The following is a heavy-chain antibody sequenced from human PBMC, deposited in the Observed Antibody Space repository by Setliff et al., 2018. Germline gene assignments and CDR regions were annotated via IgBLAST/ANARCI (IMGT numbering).Heavy chain of an antibody. D-gene: IGHD5-18*01. J-gene: IGHJ6*03. CDR3: SRDKLWLMGYYYYYYMDV. CDR1: GYPFTSYY. CDR2: INAGNGNT. Sequence: AASVKVSCKASGYPFTSYYMHWVRPAPGQRPEWMGWINAGNGNTKYSQKFQGRVTITRDTSASTAYMELSSLRSEDTAVYYCSRDKLWLMGYYYYYYMDVWGKGTTVTVSS. V-gene: IGHV1-3*01.